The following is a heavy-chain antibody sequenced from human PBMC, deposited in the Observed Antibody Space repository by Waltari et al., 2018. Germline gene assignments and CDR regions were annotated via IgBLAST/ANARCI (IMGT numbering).Heavy chain of an antibody. CDR3: ARGRTEYSSSSVAFDI. CDR2: MNPRSGNT. D-gene: IGHD6-6*01. V-gene: IGHV1-8*02. J-gene: IGHJ3*02. CDR1: GYTFTSYD. Sequence: QVQLVQSGAEVKKPGASVKVSCKASGYTFTSYDINWVRQATGQGLEWMGGMNPRSGNTGYAQKFQGRVTMTRNTSIRTAYMELSSLRAEDTAVYYCARGRTEYSSSSVAFDIWGQGTMVTVSS.